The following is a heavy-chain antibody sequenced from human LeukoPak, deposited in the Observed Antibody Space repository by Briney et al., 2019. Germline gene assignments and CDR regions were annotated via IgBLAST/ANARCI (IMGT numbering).Heavy chain of an antibody. J-gene: IGHJ5*02. CDR3: ARAPLHRSGGRFDP. D-gene: IGHD6-25*01. CDR2: INSDGSST. CDR1: GFTFSSYW. Sequence: TGGSLRLSCAASGFTFSSYWMHWVRQAPGKGLVWVSRINSDGSSTSYADSVKGRFTISRDNAKNTLYLQMNSLRAEDTAVYYCARAPLHRSGGRFDPWGQGTLVTVSS. V-gene: IGHV3-74*01.